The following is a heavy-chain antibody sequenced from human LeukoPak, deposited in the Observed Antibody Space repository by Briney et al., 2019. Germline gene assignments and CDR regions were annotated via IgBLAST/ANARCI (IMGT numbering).Heavy chain of an antibody. V-gene: IGHV1-69*04. Sequence: SVKVSCKASGGTFSSYTISWVRQAPGQGLEWMGRIIPILGIANYAQKFQGRVTITAYKSTSTAYMELSSLRSEDTAVYYCAREYSSSSWECWGQGTLVTVSS. CDR1: GGTFSSYT. CDR2: IIPILGIA. J-gene: IGHJ4*02. D-gene: IGHD6-6*01. CDR3: AREYSSSSWEC.